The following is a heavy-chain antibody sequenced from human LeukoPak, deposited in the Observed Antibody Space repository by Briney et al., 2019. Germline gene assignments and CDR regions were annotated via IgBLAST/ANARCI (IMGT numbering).Heavy chain of an antibody. CDR1: GGSISSGSYY. V-gene: IGHV4-61*02. D-gene: IGHD4-17*01. Sequence: PSETLSLTCTVSGGSISSGSYYWSWIRQPAGKGLEWIGRIYTSGSTNYNPSLKSRVTISVDTSKNQFSLRLTSVTAADTAVYYCARRPPRYSVTTYYFDYWGQGTLVTVSS. CDR2: IYTSGST. CDR3: ARRPPRYSVTTYYFDY. J-gene: IGHJ4*02.